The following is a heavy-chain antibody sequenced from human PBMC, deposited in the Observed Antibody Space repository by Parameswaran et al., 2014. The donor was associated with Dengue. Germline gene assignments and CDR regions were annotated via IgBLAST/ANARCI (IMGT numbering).Heavy chain of an antibody. V-gene: IGHV1-69*04. CDR2: IIPILGIA. Sequence: SWVRQAPGQGLEWMGRIIPILGIANYAQKFQGRVTITADKSTSTAYMELSSLRSEDTAVYYCARDTSGWYGKTLKPEWGQGTLVTVSS. CDR3: ARDTSGWYGKTLKPE. D-gene: IGHD6-19*01. J-gene: IGHJ4*02.